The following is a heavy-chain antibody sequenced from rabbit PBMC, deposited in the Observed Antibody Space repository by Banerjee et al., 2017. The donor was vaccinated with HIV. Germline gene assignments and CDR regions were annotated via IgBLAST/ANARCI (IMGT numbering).Heavy chain of an antibody. D-gene: IGHD8-1*01. J-gene: IGHJ4*01. CDR2: IYAGSSGST. CDR1: GFSFSSSYY. CDR3: ARGDIDMLVVVMGMYGYFNL. Sequence: QSLEESGGDLVKPGASLTLTCTASGFSFSSSYYMCWVRQAPGKGLEWIACIYAGSSGSTYYASWAKGRFTISKTSSTTVTLQMTSLTAADTATYFCARGDIDMLVVVMGMYGYFNLWGPGTLVTVS. V-gene: IGHV1S40*01.